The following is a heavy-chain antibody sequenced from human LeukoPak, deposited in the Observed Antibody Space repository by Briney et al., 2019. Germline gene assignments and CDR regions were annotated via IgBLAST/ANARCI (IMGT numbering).Heavy chain of an antibody. CDR2: IIPILGIA. CDR3: AGQRGGYWQGAFDI. CDR1: GGTFSSYT. J-gene: IGHJ3*02. D-gene: IGHD3-22*01. V-gene: IGHV1-69*02. Sequence: SVKVSXKASGGTFSSYTISWVRQAPGQGLEWMGRIIPILGIANYAQKFQGRVTITADKSTSTAYMELSSLRSEDTAVYYCAGQRGGYWQGAFDIWGQGTMVTVSS.